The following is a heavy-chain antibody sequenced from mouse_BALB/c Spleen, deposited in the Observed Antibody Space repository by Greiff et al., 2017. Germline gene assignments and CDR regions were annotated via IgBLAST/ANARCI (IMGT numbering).Heavy chain of an antibody. J-gene: IGHJ1*01. D-gene: IGHD1-1*01. CDR3: ARGLLRTGYFDV. CDR2: INPYNDGT. Sequence: VQLKESGPELVKPGASVKMSCKASGYTFTSYVMHWVKQKPGQGLEWIGYINPYNDGTKYNEKFKGKATLTSDKSSSTAYMELSSLTSEDSAVYYCARGLLRTGYFDVWGAGTTVTVSS. CDR1: GYTFTSYV. V-gene: IGHV1-14*01.